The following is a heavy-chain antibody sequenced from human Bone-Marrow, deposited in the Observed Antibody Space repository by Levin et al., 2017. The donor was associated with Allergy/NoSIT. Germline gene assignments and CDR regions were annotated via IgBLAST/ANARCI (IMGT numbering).Heavy chain of an antibody. J-gene: IGHJ4*02. D-gene: IGHD3-10*01. CDR3: ARDRLGSVVTDY. CDR2: IKQDGSDK. Sequence: LSLTCAASGFTFSSYWMNWVRQAPGKGLEWVANIKQDGSDKYYVDSVKGRFTISRDNAKNSLYLQMNSLRAEDTAVYYCARDRLGSVVTDYWGQGTLVTVSS. CDR1: GFTFSSYW. V-gene: IGHV3-7*01.